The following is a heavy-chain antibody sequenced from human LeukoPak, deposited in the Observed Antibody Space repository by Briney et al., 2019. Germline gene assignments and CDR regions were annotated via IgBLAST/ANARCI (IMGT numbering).Heavy chain of an antibody. Sequence: GAALQISCTGFGCRFTTYWIGWVRQLPGKGLEWVGIIYPGDSDARYSPSLQGQVTISVDKSISTAYLQWSSLKASDTAMYYCARQGRIVVVTTTHDAFDIWGQGTMVTVSS. V-gene: IGHV5-51*01. CDR1: GCRFTTYW. D-gene: IGHD2-21*02. CDR2: IYPGDSDA. CDR3: ARQGRIVVVTTTHDAFDI. J-gene: IGHJ3*02.